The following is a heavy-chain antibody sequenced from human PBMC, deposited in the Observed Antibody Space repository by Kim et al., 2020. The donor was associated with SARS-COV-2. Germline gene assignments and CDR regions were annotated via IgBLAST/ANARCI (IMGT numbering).Heavy chain of an antibody. V-gene: IGHV3-9*01. J-gene: IGHJ4*02. Sequence: DSVKARFTISRDNAKNSLYLQMNSRRAEATALYYCAKARSSSSWYRGFDHWGQGTLVTVSS. CDR3: AKARSSSSWYRGFDH. D-gene: IGHD6-13*01.